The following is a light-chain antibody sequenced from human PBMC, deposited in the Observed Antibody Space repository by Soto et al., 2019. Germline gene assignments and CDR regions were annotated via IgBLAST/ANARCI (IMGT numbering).Light chain of an antibody. Sequence: DIQMTQSPSSLSASVGDRVTITYRSSQDIRQDVGWYQQKPGKDRKRLIYAASSLQSGEPSRFSGSGSGTEFKLTISSLQPEDYATDYCRQDNDYPPTVGQGTNVEI. J-gene: IGKJ1*01. CDR2: AAS. CDR3: RQDNDYPPT. V-gene: IGKV1-17*01. CDR1: QDIRQD.